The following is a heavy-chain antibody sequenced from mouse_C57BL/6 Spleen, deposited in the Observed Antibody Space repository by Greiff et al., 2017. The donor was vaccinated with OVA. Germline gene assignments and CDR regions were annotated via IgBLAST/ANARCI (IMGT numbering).Heavy chain of an antibody. CDR3: ARRDTTVVEGYFDV. CDR1: GYTFTDYY. Sequence: VQLQQSGPVLVKPGASVKMSCKASGYTFTDYYMNWVKQSHGKSLEWIGVINPYNGGTSYNQKFKGKATLTVDKSSSTAYMELNSLTSEDSAVYYCARRDTTVVEGYFDVWGTGTTVTVSS. J-gene: IGHJ1*03. D-gene: IGHD1-1*01. V-gene: IGHV1-19*01. CDR2: INPYNGGT.